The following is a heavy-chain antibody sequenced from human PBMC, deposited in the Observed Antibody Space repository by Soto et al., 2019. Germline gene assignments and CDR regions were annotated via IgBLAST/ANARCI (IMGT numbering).Heavy chain of an antibody. Sequence: GGSLRLSCAASGFTFNSYGMHWVRQAPGKGLEWVVVISFDGRNTYYADSVKGRFTISRDNSKNTLYLQMNSLRAEDTAVYYCARVGPPLDYWGQGTLVTVSS. J-gene: IGHJ4*02. CDR1: GFTFNSYG. V-gene: IGHV3-30*03. CDR3: ARVGPPLDY. CDR2: ISFDGRNT.